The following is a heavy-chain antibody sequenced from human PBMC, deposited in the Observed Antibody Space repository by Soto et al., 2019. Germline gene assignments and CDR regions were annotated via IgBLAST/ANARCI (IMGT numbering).Heavy chain of an antibody. CDR1: GFTVSTNY. CDR3: ASLGYSDSSFAFDF. J-gene: IGHJ3*01. D-gene: IGHD5-12*01. CDR2: IYSGGNT. V-gene: IGHV3-53*01. Sequence: GGALRLSCAASGFTVSTNYMNWVRQSPGKGLEWVSVIYSGGNTYYADSVKGRFTISRDNSKNTLYLQMNSLRAGDTAVYYCASLGYSDSSFAFDFWGQGTMVTVSS.